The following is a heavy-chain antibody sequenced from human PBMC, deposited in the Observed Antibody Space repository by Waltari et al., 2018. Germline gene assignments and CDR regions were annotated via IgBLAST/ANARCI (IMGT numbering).Heavy chain of an antibody. V-gene: IGHV4-39*01. CDR1: GGAIVTDRHD. Sequence: QLQLQESGPGLLKPPETLSLTCSVSGGAIVTDRHDWGWIRQPPGQGLEWIGTVSYNGATYSSPSLKSRVTLSRDTSKNQLSLTLGSVTATDTAVYYCATYIGASIGTAAFDVWGQSTLVSVSS. CDR3: ATYIGASIGTAAFDV. CDR2: VSYNGAT. J-gene: IGHJ3*01. D-gene: IGHD5-12*01.